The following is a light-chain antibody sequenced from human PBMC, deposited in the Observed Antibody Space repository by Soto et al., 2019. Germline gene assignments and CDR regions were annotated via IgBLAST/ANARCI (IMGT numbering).Light chain of an antibody. CDR1: HSVSRSY. CDR3: HHYET. CDR2: GAS. Sequence: EIVFTESPGTLSLSPGDRATLSCRASHSVSRSYLGWYQQKPGQAPRLLMYGASIRAAGVPDRFSGSGSGTEFTLTISRLEPEDFTVYYCHHYETFGQGTKVDI. V-gene: IGKV3-20*01. J-gene: IGKJ1*01.